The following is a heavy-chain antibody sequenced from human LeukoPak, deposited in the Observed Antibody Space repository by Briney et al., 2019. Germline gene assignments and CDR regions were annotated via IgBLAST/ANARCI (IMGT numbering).Heavy chain of an antibody. CDR2: IGAKGT. V-gene: IGHV3-23*01. CDR1: GFTFSNYA. J-gene: IGHJ4*02. D-gene: IGHD3-22*01. CDR3: ARGYSFDY. Sequence: PGGSLRLSCTASGFTFSNYAMTWVRQAPGKGLEWVSAIGAKGTYYADPVEGRFTISRDNSRSTLYLQMSSLRADDTAVYYCARGYSFDYRGQGTLVTVSS.